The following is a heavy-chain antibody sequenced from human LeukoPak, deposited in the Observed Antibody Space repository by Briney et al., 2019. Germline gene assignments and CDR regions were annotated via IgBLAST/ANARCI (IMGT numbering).Heavy chain of an antibody. Sequence: TGGSLRLSCAASGLIFRDYVMSWVRQAPGKGLEWVSSISGDGGNIFYGDSVKGRFTISRDNSKNTLYLQMNSLRAEDTAVYYCARDEYLWVVIQLGLFDYWGQGTLVTVSS. CDR3: ARDEYLWVVIQLGLFDY. V-gene: IGHV3-23*01. J-gene: IGHJ4*02. CDR1: GLIFRDYV. D-gene: IGHD2-2*01. CDR2: ISGDGGNI.